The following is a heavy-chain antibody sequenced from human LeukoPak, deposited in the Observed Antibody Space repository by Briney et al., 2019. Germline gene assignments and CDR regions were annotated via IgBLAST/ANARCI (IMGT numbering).Heavy chain of an antibody. D-gene: IGHD2-2*01. V-gene: IGHV3-48*04. CDR1: GFTFSSYS. Sequence: GGSLRLSCAASGFTFSSYSMNWVRQAPGKGLEWVSYISSSGSTIYYADSVKGRFTISRDNAKNSLYLQMNSLRAEDTAVYYCARDRHIVVVPAAPGRNWFDPWGQGTLVTVSS. J-gene: IGHJ5*02. CDR3: ARDRHIVVVPAAPGRNWFDP. CDR2: ISSSGSTI.